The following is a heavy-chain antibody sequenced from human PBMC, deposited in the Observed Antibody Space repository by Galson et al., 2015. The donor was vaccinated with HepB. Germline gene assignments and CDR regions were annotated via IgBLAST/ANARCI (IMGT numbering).Heavy chain of an antibody. J-gene: IGHJ4*02. Sequence: PALVKPTQTLTLTCTFSGFSLSTSGVGVGWIRQPPGKALEWLALLYWDDDKRYSPSLKSRLTITKDTSKNQVVLTMTNMDPVDTATYYCAHAPYQLLPDYWGQGTLVTVSS. CDR2: LYWDDDK. V-gene: IGHV2-5*02. CDR1: GFSLSTSGVG. CDR3: AHAPYQLLPDY. D-gene: IGHD2-2*01.